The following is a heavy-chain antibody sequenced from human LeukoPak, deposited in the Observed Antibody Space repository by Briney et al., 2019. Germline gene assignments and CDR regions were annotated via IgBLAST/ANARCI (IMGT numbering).Heavy chain of an antibody. CDR1: GFTFSSYA. CDR2: ISSNGGST. D-gene: IGHD1-1*01. J-gene: IGHJ5*02. CDR3: VKDATGTRFDP. V-gene: IGHV3-64D*06. Sequence: GGSLRLSCSASGFTFSSYAMHWVRQAPGKGLEYVSAISSNGGSTYYADSVKGRFTIPRDNSKNTLYLQMSSLRAEDTAVYYCVKDATGTRFDPWGQGTLVTVSS.